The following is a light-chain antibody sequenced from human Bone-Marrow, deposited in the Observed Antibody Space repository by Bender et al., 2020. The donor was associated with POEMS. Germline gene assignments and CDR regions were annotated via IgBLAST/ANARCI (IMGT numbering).Light chain of an antibody. CDR1: SSDVWSYNL. CDR3: CSYASALWV. V-gene: IGLV2-23*01. Sequence: QSALTQPASVSGSPGQSITISCTGTSSDVWSYNLDSWYQHHPGKAPILLIYKDTERPSAVSSRFSGSKSGNTASLTISGLQAEDEADYYCCSYASALWVFGGGTKLTVL. CDR2: KDT. J-gene: IGLJ3*02.